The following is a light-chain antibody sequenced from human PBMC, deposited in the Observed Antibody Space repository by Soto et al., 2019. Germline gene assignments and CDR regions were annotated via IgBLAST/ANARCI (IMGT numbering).Light chain of an antibody. J-gene: IGLJ2*01. CDR3: CSYAGTYTPL. CDR2: DVS. Sequence: QSVLTQPASVSGSPGQSITISCTGTSRDIGAYNYVSWYQHNPGKAPKLMIFDVSARPSGVPDRFSGSKSVNTASLTISGLQAEDEADYYCCSYAGTYTPLFGGGTKLTVL. V-gene: IGLV2-11*01. CDR1: SRDIGAYNY.